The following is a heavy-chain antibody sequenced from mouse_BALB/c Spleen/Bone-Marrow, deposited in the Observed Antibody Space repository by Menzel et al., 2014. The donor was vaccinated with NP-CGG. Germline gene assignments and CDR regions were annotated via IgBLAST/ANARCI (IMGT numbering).Heavy chain of an antibody. Sequence: VQLQQSGPELVRPGVSVKLSCKGSGYTFXAYAMHWVKQSHAKSLEWIGLISTYSGNTHYNQNFKGKATMTVDKSSSTAYMELARLTSEDSAIYYCARNFYGSSYFDYWGQGTTLTVSS. CDR2: ISTYSGNT. V-gene: IGHV1-67*01. J-gene: IGHJ2*01. D-gene: IGHD1-1*01. CDR1: GYTFXAYA. CDR3: ARNFYGSSYFDY.